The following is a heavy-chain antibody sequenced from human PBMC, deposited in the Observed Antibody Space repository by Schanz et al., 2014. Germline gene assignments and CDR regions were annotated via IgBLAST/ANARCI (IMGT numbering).Heavy chain of an antibody. Sequence: EADLVESGGGLIQRGESLRLSCSASGFSFSSYSMNWVRQAPGKGLEWLSYIDGKSTTVYYADSVKGRFTVSRDNARNSLYLQMNSLSADDTAVFYCAKGMGYCSGGTCYDYYYYGLDVWGQGTTVTVSS. CDR1: GFSFSSYS. CDR2: IDGKSTTV. D-gene: IGHD2-15*01. J-gene: IGHJ6*02. V-gene: IGHV3-48*01. CDR3: AKGMGYCSGGTCYDYYYYGLDV.